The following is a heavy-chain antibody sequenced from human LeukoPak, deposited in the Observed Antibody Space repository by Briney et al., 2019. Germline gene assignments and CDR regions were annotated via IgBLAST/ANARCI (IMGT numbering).Heavy chain of an antibody. J-gene: IGHJ4*02. D-gene: IGHD3-10*01. CDR3: AKDKTYYYGSGSYLFDY. Sequence: SLRLSCAASGFTFDDYAMHWARHAPGKGLVGVSGLSWNSGSIRSADSVKGRFTISRDNAKISLYLQMNSLRAEDTALYYCAKDKTYYYGSGSYLFDYWGQGTLVTVSS. CDR1: GFTFDDYA. V-gene: IGHV3-9*01. CDR2: LSWNSGSI.